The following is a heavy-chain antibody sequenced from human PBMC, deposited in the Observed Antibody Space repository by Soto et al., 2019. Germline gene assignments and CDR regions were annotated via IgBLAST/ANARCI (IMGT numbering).Heavy chain of an antibody. V-gene: IGHV3-23*01. CDR1: GFIVSGYA. J-gene: IGHJ4*02. Sequence: EVQLLESGGGLVQPGGSLRLSCAASGFIVSGYAMNWVRQAPGKGLEWVSAIDGSGDDTYYADSVKGRFTVSRDNSKNTLYLQMNSLRAEDTAVYYCAKGDDVVLMVYANDYWGQGTLVTVSS. D-gene: IGHD2-8*01. CDR3: AKGDDVVLMVYANDY. CDR2: IDGSGDDT.